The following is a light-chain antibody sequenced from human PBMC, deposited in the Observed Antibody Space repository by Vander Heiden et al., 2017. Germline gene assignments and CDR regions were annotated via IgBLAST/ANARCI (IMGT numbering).Light chain of an antibody. Sequence: QTVVTQESSLTVSPGATLTLTCASITGAVTNGYYPSWFHQKPGQAPRTLIYSTSDKHSWSPARSSGSLLGGKAALTLSGLQPGDEAEYYCLLYSGGAVVFGGGTKLTVL. CDR1: TGAVTNGYY. CDR2: STS. J-gene: IGLJ2*01. CDR3: LLYSGGAVV. V-gene: IGLV7-43*01.